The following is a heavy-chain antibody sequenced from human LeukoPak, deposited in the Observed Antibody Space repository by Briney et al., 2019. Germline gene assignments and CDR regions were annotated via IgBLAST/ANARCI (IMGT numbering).Heavy chain of an antibody. CDR1: GFTFSSYG. D-gene: IGHD2-21*02. CDR2: ISGSGGMT. J-gene: IGHJ3*02. Sequence: GGTLRLSCAASGFTFSSYGMIWVRQAPGKGLQWVSAISGSGGMTYYADSVKGRFTISRDNSKNTLYLQMNSLRAGDTAVYYCAKVTLSIVVVTAPAFDIWGQGTMVTVSS. CDR3: AKVTLSIVVVTAPAFDI. V-gene: IGHV3-23*01.